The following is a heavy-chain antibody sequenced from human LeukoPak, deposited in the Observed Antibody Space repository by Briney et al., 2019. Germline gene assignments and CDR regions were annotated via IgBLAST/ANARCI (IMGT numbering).Heavy chain of an antibody. V-gene: IGHV3-23*01. CDR1: GLTFSDHA. CDR2: ISGSSGNT. Sequence: PGGSLRLSCAASGLTFSDHAMGWVRQAPGKGLEWVSSISGSSGNTYYADSVKGQYSISRDNSKNTVFLQINRLRAEDTAIYYCANWGAGTKGLYWGQGTLVTVSS. CDR3: ANWGAGTKGLY. J-gene: IGHJ4*02. D-gene: IGHD1-1*01.